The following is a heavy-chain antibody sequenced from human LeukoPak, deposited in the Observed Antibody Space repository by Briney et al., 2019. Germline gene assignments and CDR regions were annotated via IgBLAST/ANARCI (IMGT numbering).Heavy chain of an antibody. V-gene: IGHV3-30*02. Sequence: PGGSLRLSCAASGFTFSDFGMEWVRQAPGKGLEWVAFIRHDGSNKYYADSVKGRFTISRDNPKNTLDLQMNSLRPDDTAVYYCAKDFDGPDNWGQGTLVTVSS. CDR2: IRHDGSNK. CDR1: GFTFSDFG. CDR3: AKDFDGPDN. J-gene: IGHJ4*02. D-gene: IGHD4-17*01.